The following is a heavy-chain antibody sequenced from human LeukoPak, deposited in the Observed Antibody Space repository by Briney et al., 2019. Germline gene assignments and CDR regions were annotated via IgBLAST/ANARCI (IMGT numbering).Heavy chain of an antibody. J-gene: IGHJ4*02. CDR2: INHSGST. D-gene: IGHD3-10*01. Sequence: PSETLSLTCAVYGGSFSGYYWSWIRQPPGKGLEWIGEINHSGSTNYNPSLKSRVTISVDTSKNQFSLKLSSVTAADTAVYYCASLMVRGHYFDYWGQGTLVTVSS. CDR3: ASLMVRGHYFDY. CDR1: GGSFSGYY. V-gene: IGHV4-34*01.